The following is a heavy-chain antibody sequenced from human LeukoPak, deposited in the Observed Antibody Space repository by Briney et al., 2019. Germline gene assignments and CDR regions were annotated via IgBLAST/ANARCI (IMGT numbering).Heavy chain of an antibody. CDR3: AREGPNDYGDPRVAFDI. CDR2: INTNTGNP. D-gene: IGHD4-17*01. V-gene: IGHV7-4-1*02. J-gene: IGHJ3*02. CDR1: GGTFSSYA. Sequence: ASVKVSCKASGGTFSSYAISWVRQAPGQGLEWMGWINTNTGNPTYAQGFTGRFVFSLDTSVSTAYLQISSLKAEDTAVYYCAREGPNDYGDPRVAFDIWGQGTMVTVSS.